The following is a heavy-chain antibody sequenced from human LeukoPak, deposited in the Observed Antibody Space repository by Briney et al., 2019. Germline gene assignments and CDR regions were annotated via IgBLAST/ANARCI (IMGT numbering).Heavy chain of an antibody. CDR1: GFTFSSYA. CDR2: IPYDGSNK. V-gene: IGHV3-30-3*01. D-gene: IGHD1-26*01. Sequence: GRSLRLSCAASGFTFSSYAMHWVRQAPGKGLEWVAVIPYDGSNKYYADSVKGRFTISRDNSKNTLYLQMNSLRAEDTAVYYCASPTISAFDIWGQGTMVTVST. CDR3: ASPTISAFDI. J-gene: IGHJ3*02.